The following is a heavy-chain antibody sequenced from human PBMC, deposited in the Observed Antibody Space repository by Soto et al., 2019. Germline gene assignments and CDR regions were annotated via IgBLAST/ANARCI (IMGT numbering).Heavy chain of an antibody. CDR2: INPNSGGT. Sequence: ASVKVSCKASGYTFTGYYMHWVRQAPGQGLEWMGWINPNSGGTNYAQKFQGWVTMTRDTSISTAYMELSRLRSDDTAVYYCARIAGEDPYNWFDPWGQGPLVTVSS. D-gene: IGHD3-16*01. V-gene: IGHV1-2*04. J-gene: IGHJ5*02. CDR1: GYTFTGYY. CDR3: ARIAGEDPYNWFDP.